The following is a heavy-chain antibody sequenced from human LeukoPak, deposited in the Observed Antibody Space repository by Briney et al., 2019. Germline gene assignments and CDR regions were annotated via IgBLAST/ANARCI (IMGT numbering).Heavy chain of an antibody. V-gene: IGHV4-39*07. CDR1: GGSISSSSYY. CDR2: IYYSGST. Sequence: SETLSLTCTVSGGSISSSSYYWGWIRQPPGKGLEWIGSIYYSGSTYYNPSLKSRVTISVDTSKNQFSLKLSSVTAADTAVYFCATIDCSSGTCFYFDFWGQGILVTVSS. D-gene: IGHD2-2*01. J-gene: IGHJ4*02. CDR3: ATIDCSSGTCFYFDF.